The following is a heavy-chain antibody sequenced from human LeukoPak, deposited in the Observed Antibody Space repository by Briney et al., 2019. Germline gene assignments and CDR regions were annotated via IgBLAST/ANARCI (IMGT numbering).Heavy chain of an antibody. D-gene: IGHD2-15*01. CDR1: GFTFSSYV. Sequence: GGSLRLSCAASGFTFSSYVMHWVRQAPGKGLEWVALIYYDGNTKYYADSVKGRFTIARDNSRDTLYLQMNSLRVEDTAVYYCARDFLEDTQWGQGTLVTVSS. J-gene: IGHJ4*02. CDR3: ARDFLEDTQ. V-gene: IGHV3-33*01. CDR2: IYYDGNTK.